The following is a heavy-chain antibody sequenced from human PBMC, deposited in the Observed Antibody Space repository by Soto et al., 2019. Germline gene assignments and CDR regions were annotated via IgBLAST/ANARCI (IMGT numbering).Heavy chain of an antibody. Sequence: SETLSLTCAVYGGSFSGYYWSWIRQPPGKGLEWIGEVNHSGSTNYNPSLKSRVTISVXXXXXXFXLXLXXXTAADTAVYYCARAGRGYPDYWGQGTLVTVSS. CDR1: GGSFSGYY. J-gene: IGHJ4*02. V-gene: IGHV4-34*01. CDR3: ARAGRGYPDY. D-gene: IGHD5-12*01. CDR2: VNHSGST.